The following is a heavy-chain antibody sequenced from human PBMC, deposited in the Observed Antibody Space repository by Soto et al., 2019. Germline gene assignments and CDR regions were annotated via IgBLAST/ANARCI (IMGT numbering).Heavy chain of an antibody. CDR2: IWYDGTKK. V-gene: IGHV3-33*01. J-gene: IGHJ4*02. CDR3: ARDRAYNWDPQDLDY. D-gene: IGHD1-20*01. CDR1: GFYFSSYA. Sequence: HPGGSLRLSCAASGFYFSSYAMHWVRQAPGKGLEWVTLIWYDGTKKYYSDSVKGRFTISRDNSRNTLYLEMNSLRVEDTAVYYCARDRAYNWDPQDLDYWGQGTLVTVSS.